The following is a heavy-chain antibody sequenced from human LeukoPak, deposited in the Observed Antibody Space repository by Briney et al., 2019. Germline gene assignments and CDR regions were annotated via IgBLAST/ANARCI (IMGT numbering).Heavy chain of an antibody. CDR2: IIPIFGTA. D-gene: IGHD3-22*01. V-gene: IGHV1-69*05. CDR3: ARDLPLGYYDSSGSFDY. CDR1: GGTFSSYA. J-gene: IGHJ4*02. Sequence: ASVKVSCKASGGTFSSYAISWVRQAPGQGLEWMGRIIPIFGTANYAQKFQGRVTITTDESTSTAYMELSSLRTEDTAVYYCARDLPLGYYDSSGSFDYWGQGTLVTVSS.